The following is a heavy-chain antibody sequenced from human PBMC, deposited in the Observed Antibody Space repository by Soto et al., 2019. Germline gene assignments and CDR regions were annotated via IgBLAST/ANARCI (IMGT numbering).Heavy chain of an antibody. CDR2: IYYSGST. D-gene: IGHD4-17*01. Sequence: QLQLQESGPGLVKPSETLSLTCTVSGGSISSSSYYWGWIRQPPGQGLEWIGSIYYSGSTYYNPSLKSRVTLSVDTSKDQFSLKLSSVTAADTAVYYCARQNRGYVVVGTVTTGKLDYWGQGTLVTVSS. J-gene: IGHJ4*02. CDR1: GGSISSSSYY. V-gene: IGHV4-39*01. CDR3: ARQNRGYVVVGTVTTGKLDY.